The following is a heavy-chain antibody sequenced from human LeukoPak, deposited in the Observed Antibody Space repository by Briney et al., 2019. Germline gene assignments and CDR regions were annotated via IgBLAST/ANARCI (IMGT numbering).Heavy chain of an antibody. J-gene: IGHJ5*02. CDR1: GFTFSSYA. CDR2: ISYDGSNK. CDR3: ARYEAVAGWFDP. D-gene: IGHD6-19*01. V-gene: IGHV3-30-3*01. Sequence: GGSLRLSCAPSGFTFSSYAMLWVRQAPGKGLEWVAVISYDGSNKYYADSVKGRFTISRDNSKNTLYLQMNSLRAEDTAVYYCARYEAVAGWFDPWGQGTLVTVSS.